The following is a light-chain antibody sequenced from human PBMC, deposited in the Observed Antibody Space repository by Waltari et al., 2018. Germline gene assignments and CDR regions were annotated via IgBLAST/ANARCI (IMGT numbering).Light chain of an antibody. CDR1: QSVGRNY. V-gene: IGKV3-20*01. J-gene: IGKJ3*01. CDR3: QQDGSSPLFT. CDR2: GTS. Sequence: ETVLTQSPGTLSLSPGERATLSCRASQSVGRNYLAWYQQKPGQAPKLLIYGTSNRATGVPDRFTGSGSGTDFTLTISRLEPEDFAVYYCQQDGSSPLFTFGPGTKVDIK.